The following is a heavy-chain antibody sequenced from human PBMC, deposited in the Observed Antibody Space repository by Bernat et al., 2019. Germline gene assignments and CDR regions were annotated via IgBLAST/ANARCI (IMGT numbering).Heavy chain of an antibody. CDR2: IYHSGTT. D-gene: IGHD6-19*01. CDR1: GASISSNEW. V-gene: IGHV4-4*02. Sequence: QVQLQESGPGLVKPSGTLSLTCAVSGASISSNEWWSWVRQPPGKGLEWIGEIYHSGTTNYTPSLRSRVTMSVDKSRNQFSLRLSSVTAADTAVYYCASQMGILVAGQLYDYWGQGTLVTVSS. CDR3: ASQMGILVAGQLYDY. J-gene: IGHJ4*02.